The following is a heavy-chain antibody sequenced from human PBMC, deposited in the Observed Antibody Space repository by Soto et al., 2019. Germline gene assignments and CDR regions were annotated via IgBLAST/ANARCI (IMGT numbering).Heavy chain of an antibody. CDR1: GGSFSGYY. Sequence: QVQLRQWGAGLSKPSETLSLTCAVYGGSFSGYYWTWIRQPPGKGLEWIGEINHSGSTNYNPSLKSRVTISVDTSKNQISLKVSSVTAADTAVYYCARGGGGWYSDYWGRGILVTVSS. V-gene: IGHV4-34*01. CDR3: ARGGGGWYSDY. D-gene: IGHD6-19*01. CDR2: INHSGST. J-gene: IGHJ4*02.